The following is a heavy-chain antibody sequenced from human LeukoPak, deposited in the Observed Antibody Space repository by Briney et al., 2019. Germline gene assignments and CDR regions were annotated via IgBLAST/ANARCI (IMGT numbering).Heavy chain of an antibody. D-gene: IGHD2-15*01. Sequence: GGSLRLSCAASGFTFSSYAMSWVRQAPGKRLEWVSAISGSGGRTYYADSVKGRFTISRDNSKNTLYLQMNSLRAEDTAVYYCAKGGYCSSSSCFDYYYSGMDVWGQGTTVTVSS. CDR2: ISGSGGRT. CDR1: GFTFSSYA. CDR3: AKGGYCSSSSCFDYYYSGMDV. V-gene: IGHV3-23*01. J-gene: IGHJ6*02.